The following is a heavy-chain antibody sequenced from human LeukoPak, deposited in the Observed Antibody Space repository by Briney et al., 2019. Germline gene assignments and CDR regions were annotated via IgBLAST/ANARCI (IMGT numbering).Heavy chain of an antibody. CDR3: ARSGSYVLGAFDI. V-gene: IGHV4-34*01. CDR1: GGSFSGYY. Sequence: SETLSLTCAVYGGSFSGYYWSWIRQPPGKGLEWIGEINHSGSTNYNPSLKSRVTISVDTSKNQFSLKLSSVTAADTAVYYCARSGSYVLGAFDIWGQGTMVTVSS. CDR2: INHSGST. J-gene: IGHJ3*02. D-gene: IGHD3-10*01.